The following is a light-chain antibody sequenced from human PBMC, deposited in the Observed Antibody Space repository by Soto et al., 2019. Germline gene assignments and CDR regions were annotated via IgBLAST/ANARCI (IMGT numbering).Light chain of an antibody. CDR2: AAS. V-gene: IGKV1-39*01. Sequence: DIQMTQSPSSLSASVGDRVTITCRASQSISSYLNWYQQKPGKAPNLLIYAASSLQSGVPSRFSGSGSGTDFNLTISSLQPEDFATYYGQQSYSSLLSFGGGTKVEVK. J-gene: IGKJ4*01. CDR1: QSISSY. CDR3: QQSYSSLLS.